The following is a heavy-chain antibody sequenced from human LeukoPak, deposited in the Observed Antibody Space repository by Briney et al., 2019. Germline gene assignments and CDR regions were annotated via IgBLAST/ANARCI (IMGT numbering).Heavy chain of an antibody. D-gene: IGHD5-24*01. CDR3: ARGGRWLQSPLFDS. Sequence: SETLSLTCSVSGGSISSGRYYWSWIRQPPGKELEWIGYIFHYGSPNYNPSLESRVTISVDTSKDQFSLKMSSVTAADTAVYYCARGGRWLQSPLFDSWGQGTLVTVSS. J-gene: IGHJ4*02. CDR1: GGSISSGRYY. V-gene: IGHV4-61*01. CDR2: IFHYGSP.